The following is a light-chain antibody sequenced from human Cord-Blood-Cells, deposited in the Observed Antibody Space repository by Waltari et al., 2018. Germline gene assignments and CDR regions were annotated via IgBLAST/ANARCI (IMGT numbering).Light chain of an antibody. CDR2: AAS. CDR1: QSISSS. CDR3: QQSYSTPQT. V-gene: IGKV1-39*01. Sequence: DIQMTQSPSSLSASVGDSVTITCPASQSISSSLNWYQQKPGKAPKLLIYAASSLQSGVPSRFSGSGSGTDFTLTISSLQPEDFATYYCQQSYSTPQTFGQGTKLEIK. J-gene: IGKJ2*01.